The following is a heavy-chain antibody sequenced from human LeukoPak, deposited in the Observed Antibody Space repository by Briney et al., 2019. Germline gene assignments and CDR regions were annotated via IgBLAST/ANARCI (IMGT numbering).Heavy chain of an antibody. V-gene: IGHV3-53*01. CDR1: GFTSSGIY. J-gene: IGHJ6*04. CDR2: IYSGGST. D-gene: IGHD3-9*01. CDR3: ARSPRDYDTLTGRMGFYYGMDV. Sequence: GGSLRFSCAAAGFTSSGIYMSRVRQAQGNGLKWVSVIYSGGSTYYADSVKGRFTISRGDSKNTLYLQMNSLRAEDTAVYYCARSPRDYDTLTGRMGFYYGMDVWGKGTTVTVSS.